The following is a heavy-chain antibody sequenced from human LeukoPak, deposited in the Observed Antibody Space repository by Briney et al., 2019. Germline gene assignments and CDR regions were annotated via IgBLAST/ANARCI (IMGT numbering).Heavy chain of an antibody. J-gene: IGHJ4*02. CDR3: ARHPGSGEDYYDSSGYYDY. CDR1: GSSFTSYW. V-gene: IGHV5-51*01. D-gene: IGHD3-22*01. Sequence: GESLKISCQGSGSSFTSYWIGWVRQMPGKGLEWMGIIYPGDSDTRYSPSFQGQVTISADKSISTAYLQWSSLKASDTAMYYCARHPGSGEDYYDSSGYYDYWGQGTLVTVSS. CDR2: IYPGDSDT.